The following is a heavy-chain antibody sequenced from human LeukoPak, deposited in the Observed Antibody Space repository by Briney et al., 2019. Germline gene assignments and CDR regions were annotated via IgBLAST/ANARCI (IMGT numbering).Heavy chain of an antibody. Sequence: RASVKVSCKASGYTFTGYYMHWVRQAPGQGLEWMGWINPNSGGTNYAQKFQGRVTMTRDTSISTAYMELSRLRSDDTAVYYCARATQRELVFNWFDPWGQGTLVTVSS. D-gene: IGHD1-26*01. CDR1: GYTFTGYY. V-gene: IGHV1-2*02. CDR3: ARATQRELVFNWFDP. CDR2: INPNSGGT. J-gene: IGHJ5*02.